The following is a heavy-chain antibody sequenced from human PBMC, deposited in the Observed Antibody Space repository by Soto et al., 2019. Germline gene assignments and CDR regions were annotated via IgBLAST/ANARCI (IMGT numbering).Heavy chain of an antibody. CDR1: GDSVSSNSAA. V-gene: IGHV6-1*01. Sequence: SPTLSLTCAISGDSVSSNSAAWNWIRQSPSRGLEWLGRTYYRSKWYNDYAVSVKSRITINPDTSKIQFSLQLNSVTPEDTAVYYCARAVLLTRFGGNSPRDYXGQGTMVTVS. D-gene: IGHD3-10*02. J-gene: IGHJ4*02. CDR2: TYYRSKWYN. CDR3: ARAVLLTRFGGNSPRDY.